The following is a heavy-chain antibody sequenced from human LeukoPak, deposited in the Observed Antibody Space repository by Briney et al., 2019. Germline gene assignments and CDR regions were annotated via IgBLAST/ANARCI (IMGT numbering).Heavy chain of an antibody. J-gene: IGHJ4*02. CDR1: GGSISSGGYY. V-gene: IGHV4-31*03. D-gene: IGHD3-16*02. Sequence: PSETLSLTCTVSGGSISSGGYYWSWIRQHPGKGLEWIGYIYYSGSTYHNPTLKSRVTISVDTSKNQFSLKLSAVTAADTAVYYCARETYYDYIWGSYRWFDYWGQGTLVTVSS. CDR2: IYYSGST. CDR3: ARETYYDYIWGSYRWFDY.